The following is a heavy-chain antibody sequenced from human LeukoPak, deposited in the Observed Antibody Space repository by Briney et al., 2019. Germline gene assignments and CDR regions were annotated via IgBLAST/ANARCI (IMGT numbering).Heavy chain of an antibody. CDR1: GFTFSSYA. CDR3: AKSMHYYDSSGSY. CDR2: ISGSGGST. D-gene: IGHD3-22*01. J-gene: IGHJ4*02. V-gene: IGHV3-23*01. Sequence: GGSLRLSCAASGFTFSSYAMSWVRQAPGKGLEWVSAISGSGGSTYYADSVKGRFTISRDNSKNTLCLQMNSLRAEDTAVYYCAKSMHYYDSSGSYWGQGTLVTVSS.